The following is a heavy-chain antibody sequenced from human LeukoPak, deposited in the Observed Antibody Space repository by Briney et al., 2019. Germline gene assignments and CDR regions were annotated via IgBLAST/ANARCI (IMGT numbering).Heavy chain of an antibody. D-gene: IGHD4-11*01. CDR1: KFTFSHFG. CDR2: IWNDGSSQ. CDR3: AKDAQRGFDYSNSLEN. Sequence: PGGSLRLSCAASKFTFSHFGMHWVRQAPGKGLEWVAAIWNDGSSQYYAESAKGRFTVSRDNSHNTLHLQMNSLRPEDTAVYYCAKDAQRGFDYSNSLENWGQGTLVTVSS. V-gene: IGHV3-33*06. J-gene: IGHJ4*02.